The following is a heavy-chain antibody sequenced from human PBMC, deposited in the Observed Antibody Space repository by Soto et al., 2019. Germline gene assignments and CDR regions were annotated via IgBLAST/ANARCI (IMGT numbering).Heavy chain of an antibody. CDR3: AKPAYGILTGYRRLTPGFHFDS. V-gene: IGHV3-23*01. CDR2: ISGSGGST. Sequence: PGGSLRLSCAASGFTFSTYDLNWVRQAAGKGLEWVSSISGSGGSTSYADSVKGRFTISRDNSKNTLYLRMNSLRAEDTALYYCAKPAYGILTGYRRLTPGFHFDSWGQGTRVTVSS. CDR1: GFTFSTYD. J-gene: IGHJ4*02. D-gene: IGHD3-9*01.